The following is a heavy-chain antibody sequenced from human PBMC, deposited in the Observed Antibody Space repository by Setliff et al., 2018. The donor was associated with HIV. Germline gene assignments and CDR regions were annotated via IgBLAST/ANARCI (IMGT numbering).Heavy chain of an antibody. D-gene: IGHD3-22*01. CDR1: GGSISSGGYY. Sequence: SETLSLTCTVSGGSISSGGYYWSWIRQHPGKGLEWIWYIYYSVGTYYNPSLKSRVTIAVDTSKNQFSLKLSSVTAADTAVYYCARDTYDSSGYHYLDPWGQGTLVTVSS. CDR2: IYYSVGT. J-gene: IGHJ5*02. CDR3: ARDTYDSSGYHYLDP. V-gene: IGHV4-31*02.